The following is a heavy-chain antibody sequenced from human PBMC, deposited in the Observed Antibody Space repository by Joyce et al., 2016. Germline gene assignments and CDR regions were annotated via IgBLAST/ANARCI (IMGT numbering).Heavy chain of an antibody. D-gene: IGHD6-19*01. CDR1: GFTFSSYG. V-gene: IGHV3-30*03. CDR3: ARDNVMYNSGWYPDY. CDR2: ISFDETKK. Sequence: QVQLVESGGGAVQPGRSLRLSCTASGFTFSSYGFHWIRQAPGKCPYWVAMISFDETKKYMADSVKGRFSISRDTSKNTVYLQMDSLTTEDSGVYFCARDNVMYNSGWYPDYWGQGTVVTVSS. J-gene: IGHJ4*02.